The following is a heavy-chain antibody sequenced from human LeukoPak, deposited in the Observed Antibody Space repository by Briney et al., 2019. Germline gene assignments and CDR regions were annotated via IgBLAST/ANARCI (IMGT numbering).Heavy chain of an antibody. Sequence: PGGSLRLSCEASGFTFSSYAMSCVRQAPGKGLEWVSAISGSGGSTYYTDSVKVRFTISRDNSKNTLYLQMNSLRAEDTAVYYRATDLVWDTERYSGSSWLDAFDIWGQGTMVTVSS. CDR3: ATDLVWDTERYSGSSWLDAFDI. D-gene: IGHD1-26*01. J-gene: IGHJ3*02. CDR2: ISGSGGST. CDR1: GFTFSSYA. V-gene: IGHV3-23*01.